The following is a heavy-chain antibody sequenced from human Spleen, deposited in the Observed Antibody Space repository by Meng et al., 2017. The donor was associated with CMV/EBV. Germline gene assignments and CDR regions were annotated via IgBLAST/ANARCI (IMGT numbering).Heavy chain of an antibody. CDR1: GYTFTSYY. CDR3: ARGGNRIAAAGTNTGHYYYYGMDV. V-gene: IGHV1-46*01. D-gene: IGHD6-13*01. Sequence: ASVKVSCKASGYTFTSYYMHWVRQAPGQGLEWMGLINPSGGSTSYAQKFQGRVTMTRDTSTSTVYMELSSLRSEDTAVYYCARGGNRIAAAGTNTGHYYYYGMDVWGQGTTVTVSS. CDR2: INPSGGST. J-gene: IGHJ6*02.